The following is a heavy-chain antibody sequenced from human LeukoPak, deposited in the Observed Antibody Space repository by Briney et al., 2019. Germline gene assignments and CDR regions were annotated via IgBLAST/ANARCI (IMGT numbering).Heavy chain of an antibody. Sequence: SETLSLTCTVSGDSISSYYWSWIRQPAGKGLEWIGRISTSGSTNYNPSLKSRVTMSVDTSKNQFPLKLSSVTAADTAVYYCARAWQWLPLDYWGQGTLVTVSS. J-gene: IGHJ4*02. CDR3: ARAWQWLPLDY. V-gene: IGHV4-4*07. CDR2: ISTSGST. CDR1: GDSISSYY. D-gene: IGHD6-19*01.